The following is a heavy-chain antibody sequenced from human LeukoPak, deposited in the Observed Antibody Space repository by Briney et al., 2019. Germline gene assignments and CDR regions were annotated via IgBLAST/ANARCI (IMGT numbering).Heavy chain of an antibody. CDR1: GFTFSSYA. J-gene: IGHJ4*02. V-gene: IGHV3-30*14. CDR2: ISDDGNTK. D-gene: IGHD3-16*01. Sequence: QAGGSLRLSCAASGFTFSSYAMHWVRQAPGKGLEWVAIISDDGNTKYYADSVKGRFTISRDNSKNTVYLQMNSLRAEDTAVYYCARGEGFDNWGQGTLVTVSS. CDR3: ARGEGFDN.